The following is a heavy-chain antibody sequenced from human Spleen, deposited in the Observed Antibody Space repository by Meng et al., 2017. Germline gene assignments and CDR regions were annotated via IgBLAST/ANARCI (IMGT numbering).Heavy chain of an antibody. CDR1: GFTFDDYA. V-gene: IGHV3-9*01. CDR2: ISWNSGSI. J-gene: IGHJ4*02. Sequence: SLKISCAASGFTFDDYAMHWVRQAPGKGLEWVSGISWNSGSIYYADSVKGRFTISRDDAKNSLYLQMNSLRAEDTALYYCAKDNGYYFDYWGQGTLVTVSS. CDR3: AKDNGYYFDY.